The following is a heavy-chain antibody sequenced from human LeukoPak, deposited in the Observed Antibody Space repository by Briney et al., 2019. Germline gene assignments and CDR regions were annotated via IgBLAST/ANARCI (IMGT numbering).Heavy chain of an antibody. V-gene: IGHV7-4-1*02. Sequence: ASVKVSCKASGYIFSNHYIHWVRQAPGQGLEWMGWSNTNTGNPTYAQGFTGRFVFSLGTSVSTAYLQISSLKAEDTAVYYCARGPVENGDTPAVISDYMDVWGKGTTVTISS. D-gene: IGHD4-17*01. CDR2: SNTNTGNP. CDR1: GYIFSNHY. CDR3: ARGPVENGDTPAVISDYMDV. J-gene: IGHJ6*03.